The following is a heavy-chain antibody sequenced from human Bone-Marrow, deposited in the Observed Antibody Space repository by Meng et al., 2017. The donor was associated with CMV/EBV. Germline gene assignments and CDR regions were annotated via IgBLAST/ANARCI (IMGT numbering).Heavy chain of an antibody. D-gene: IGHD4-17*01. V-gene: IGHV3-23*01. CDR3: APVGGWGTGTPTTMIT. CDR2: ISGSSDRT. Sequence: SGLTFSSYRMSWVRQAPGKAPEWVSTISGSSDRTSFADSVKGRFTISRDNSKNTLYLQMNGLRAEDTAMYYCAPVGGWGTGTPTTMITWGQGTLVTVSS. J-gene: IGHJ5*02. CDR1: GLTFSSYR.